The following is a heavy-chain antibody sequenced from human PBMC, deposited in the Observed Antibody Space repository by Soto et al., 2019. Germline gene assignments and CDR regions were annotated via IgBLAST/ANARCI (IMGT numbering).Heavy chain of an antibody. Sequence: ASVKVSCKASGYTFTGYYVHWVRQAPGQGLEWMGWINPNSGGTNYAQKFQGWVTMTRDTSISTAYMELSRLRSDDTAVYYCAREYGDYADAFNIWGQGTMVTVSS. D-gene: IGHD4-17*01. CDR1: GYTFTGYY. J-gene: IGHJ3*02. V-gene: IGHV1-2*04. CDR2: INPNSGGT. CDR3: AREYGDYADAFNI.